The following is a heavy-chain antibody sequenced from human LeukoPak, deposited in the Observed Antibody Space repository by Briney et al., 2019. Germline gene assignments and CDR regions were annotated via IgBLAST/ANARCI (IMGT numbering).Heavy chain of an antibody. Sequence: PSETLSLTCTVAGGSISRSRYYWGWSRQPPGQGRQWSVSIYYRGNTYYTPSLKSRVTISVDTSKNQFSLNLGSVTAADTAVYYCASPPLDYGDYSIDYWGHGTLVTVSS. V-gene: IGHV4-39*01. CDR2: IYYRGNT. CDR1: GGSISRSRYY. D-gene: IGHD4-17*01. CDR3: ASPPLDYGDYSIDY. J-gene: IGHJ4*01.